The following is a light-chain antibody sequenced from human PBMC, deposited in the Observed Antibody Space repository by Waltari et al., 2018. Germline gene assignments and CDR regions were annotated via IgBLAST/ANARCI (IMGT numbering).Light chain of an antibody. CDR2: AAS. Sequence: DIQMTQSPSSLSASVGDRVTITCRASQSISSYLYWYQQKPEKAPHRLIYAASSLQSGVPSRFSGRGSGTDFTLTITSLQPEDFATYYCQQGHSTPRTFGQGTKVEIK. CDR3: QQGHSTPRT. CDR1: QSISSY. V-gene: IGKV1-39*01. J-gene: IGKJ1*01.